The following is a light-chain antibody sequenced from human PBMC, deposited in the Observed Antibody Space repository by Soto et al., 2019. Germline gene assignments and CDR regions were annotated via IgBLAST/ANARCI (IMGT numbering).Light chain of an antibody. CDR2: DDT. CDR1: SSNIGKNY. J-gene: IGLJ3*02. Sequence: QSVLTQPPSVSAAPGQKVTISCSGSSSNIGKNYVSWYQQLPGAAPKLLIYDDTDRPSGIPDRFSGSKSGTSATLGITGLQTGDEADYYCGTWDSGLNAGVFGGGTKLTVL. CDR3: GTWDSGLNAGV. V-gene: IGLV1-51*01.